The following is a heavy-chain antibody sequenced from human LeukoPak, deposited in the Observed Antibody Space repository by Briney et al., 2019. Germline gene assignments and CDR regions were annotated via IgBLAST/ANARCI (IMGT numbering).Heavy chain of an antibody. CDR2: IWYDGSNK. CDR3: AKAGTAPMGIDY. V-gene: IGHV3-33*06. D-gene: IGHD1-1*01. Sequence: GRSLRLSCAASGFTFSSYGMRWVRQAPGKGLKWVAVIWYDGSNKFYADSVKGRFTIYRDNSKNTLYLQMNSLRAEDTAVYYCAKAGTAPMGIDYWGQGTLVTVSS. CDR1: GFTFSSYG. J-gene: IGHJ4*02.